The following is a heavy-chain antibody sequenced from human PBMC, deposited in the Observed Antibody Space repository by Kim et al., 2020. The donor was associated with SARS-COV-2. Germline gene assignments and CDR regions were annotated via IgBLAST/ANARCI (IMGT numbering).Heavy chain of an antibody. CDR3: ARDYGSY. V-gene: IGHV1-18*01. J-gene: IGHJ4*02. CDR2: YNGNT. Sequence: YNGNTNYAQRLQGRVTMTTDTPTSTAYMELRSLRADDTAVYYCARDYGSYWGQGTLVTVSS. D-gene: IGHD1-26*01.